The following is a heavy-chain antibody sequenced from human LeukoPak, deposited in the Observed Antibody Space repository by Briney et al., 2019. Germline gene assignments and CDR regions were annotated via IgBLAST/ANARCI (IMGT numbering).Heavy chain of an antibody. CDR3: ARGRGSGSYYFDY. CDR1: GFTFSSYS. V-gene: IGHV3-48*01. CDR2: ISSSSSAI. Sequence: GGSLRLSCAASGFTFSSYSMNWVRQAPGKGLEWVSYISSSSSAIYYADSVKGRFTISRDNVKNSLYLQMNSLRAEDTAVYYCARGRGSGSYYFDYWGQGTLVTVSS. J-gene: IGHJ4*02. D-gene: IGHD3-22*01.